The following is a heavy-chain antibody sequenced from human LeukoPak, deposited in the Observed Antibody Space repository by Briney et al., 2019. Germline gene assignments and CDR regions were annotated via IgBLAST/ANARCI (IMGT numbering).Heavy chain of an antibody. V-gene: IGHV4-39*07. J-gene: IGHJ4*02. D-gene: IGHD3-9*01. CDR1: GFTFSSYG. CDR3: AREVWYDILTGYYFDY. CDR2: IYYGGSS. Sequence: TGGSLRLSCAASGFTFSSYGMSWVRQAPGKGLEWIGNIYYGGSSYYNPSLQSRVTISLDTSKNQFSLKLRSVTAADTAVYYCAREVWYDILTGYYFDYWGQGTLVTVSS.